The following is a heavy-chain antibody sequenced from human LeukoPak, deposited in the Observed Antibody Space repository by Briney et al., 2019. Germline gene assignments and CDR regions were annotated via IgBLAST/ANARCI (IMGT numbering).Heavy chain of an antibody. Sequence: GGSLRLSCAASDFIVRSNYMTWVRQAPGKGLERVSVIYNDGSAYYADSVRGRFTISRDTSKNTVYLQMNSLRAEDTAVYYCAIRGGPGSLDAFDIWGQGTMVTVSS. CDR1: DFIVRSNY. V-gene: IGHV3-53*01. CDR3: AIRGGPGSLDAFDI. CDR2: IYNDGSA. J-gene: IGHJ3*02. D-gene: IGHD1-14*01.